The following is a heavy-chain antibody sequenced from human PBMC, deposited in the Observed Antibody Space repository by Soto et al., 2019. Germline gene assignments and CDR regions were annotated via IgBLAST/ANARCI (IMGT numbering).Heavy chain of an antibody. J-gene: IGHJ5*02. Sequence: SETLSLTCTVSGGSISSYYWSWIRQPPGKGLEWIGYIYYSGSTNYNPSLKSRVTISVDTSKNQFSLKLSSVTAADTAVYYCARGREYYYGSGSSPVPNWFDPWGQGTLVTVSS. CDR2: IYYSGST. CDR3: ARGREYYYGSGSSPVPNWFDP. V-gene: IGHV4-59*01. D-gene: IGHD3-10*01. CDR1: GGSISSYY.